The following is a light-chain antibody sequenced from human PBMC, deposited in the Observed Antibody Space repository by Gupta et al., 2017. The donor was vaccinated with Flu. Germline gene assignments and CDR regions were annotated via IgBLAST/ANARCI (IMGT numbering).Light chain of an antibody. CDR2: DDS. CDR1: NIGSKS. CDR3: HVWYSDSYHQV. V-gene: IGLV3-21*02. J-gene: IGLJ3*02. Sequence: SYVMTQPPSVSVAPGQTARLTCGGNNIGSKSVNWYHQKSGPAPVLVVYDDSDRPSGFPARISGSNSGNTATLTISRVEAGDEADYYCHVWYSDSYHQVFGGGTKLTVL.